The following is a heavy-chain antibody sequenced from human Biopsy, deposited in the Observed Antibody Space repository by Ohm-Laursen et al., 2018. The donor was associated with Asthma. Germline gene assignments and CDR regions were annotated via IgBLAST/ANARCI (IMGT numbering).Heavy chain of an antibody. J-gene: IGHJ4*02. CDR1: GFTFSSYG. Sequence: SLRLSCAAPGFTFSSYGMHWVRQAPGKGLEWVAVIPYDGSNKYYADSVKGRFTISRDNSKNTLYLQMNSLRAEDTAVYYCASQSSGPDFWSGYYYFDYWGQGTLVTVSS. D-gene: IGHD3-3*01. V-gene: IGHV3-30*03. CDR3: ASQSSGPDFWSGYYYFDY. CDR2: IPYDGSNK.